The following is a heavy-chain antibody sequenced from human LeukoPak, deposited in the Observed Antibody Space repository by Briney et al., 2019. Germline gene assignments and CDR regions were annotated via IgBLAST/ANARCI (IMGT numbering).Heavy chain of an antibody. J-gene: IGHJ4*02. Sequence: GGSLRLSCAASGFTFSGYSMNWVRQAPGRGLEWVSYITSSRSTIYYADSVKGRFTISRDSAKNSLYLQMNSLRAEDTAVYYCARDRTLGEFDFWGQGTLVTVSS. CDR1: GFTFSGYS. D-gene: IGHD3-16*01. CDR2: ITSSRSTI. V-gene: IGHV3-48*01. CDR3: ARDRTLGEFDF.